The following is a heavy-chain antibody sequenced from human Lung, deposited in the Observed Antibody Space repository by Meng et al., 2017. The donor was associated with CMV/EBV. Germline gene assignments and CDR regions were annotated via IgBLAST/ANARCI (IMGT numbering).Heavy chain of an antibody. Sequence: QITLKESGPTLVKPTQTLTLTCTLSGFSISTGGVAVGWIRQPPGEALEWLALIYWDDDKRFSPSMKSRLTITKDSSKNQVVLYMNNMDPVDTATYYCAHRLVSGSPWGNYYFDFWGQGTMVTVSS. D-gene: IGHD1-26*01. CDR1: GFSISTGGVA. V-gene: IGHV2-5*02. CDR2: IYWDDDK. CDR3: AHRLVSGSPWGNYYFDF. J-gene: IGHJ4*02.